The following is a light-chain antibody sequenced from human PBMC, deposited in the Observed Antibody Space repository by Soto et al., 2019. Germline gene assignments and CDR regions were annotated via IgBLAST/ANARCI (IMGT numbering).Light chain of an antibody. J-gene: IGKJ5*01. Sequence: EIVLTQSPATLSLSPGEGATLSCRASQSINTYLGWYQQRAGQAPRLLISDASNRATGVPARFSGSGSGTDFTLTISSLEPEDFAVYYGQQRSAWPLTFGQGTRLEIK. CDR1: QSINTY. CDR2: DAS. CDR3: QQRSAWPLT. V-gene: IGKV3-11*01.